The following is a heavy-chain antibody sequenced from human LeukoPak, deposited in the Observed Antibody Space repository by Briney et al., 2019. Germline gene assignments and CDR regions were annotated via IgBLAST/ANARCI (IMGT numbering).Heavy chain of an antibody. CDR2: ISTDGSET. V-gene: IGHV5-51*03. Sequence: GESLKISCDCLCYXFSSYWSAWVRQRPGKGLEGMGIISTDGSETRYDPSYEGQVTISADSSTSTANLQWSSLRAADTAKYYCARASRDGYNQNFDHWGQGTLVTVSS. CDR1: CYXFSSYW. J-gene: IGHJ4*02. CDR3: ARASRDGYNQNFDH. D-gene: IGHD5-24*01.